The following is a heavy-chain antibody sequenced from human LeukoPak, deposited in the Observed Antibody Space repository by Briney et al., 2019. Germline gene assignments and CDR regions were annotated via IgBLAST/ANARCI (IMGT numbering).Heavy chain of an antibody. D-gene: IGHD2-15*01. J-gene: IGHJ6*02. CDR3: ARAYCSGGSCLNGINV. Sequence: GGSLRLSCAASGFTFSSYWMHWVRQAPGKGLVWVSRINTDGSSTRYADSVKGRFTISRDNAKNTLYLQMNSLRAEDTAAYYCARAYCSGGSCLNGINVWGQGTTVTVSS. CDR2: INTDGSST. V-gene: IGHV3-74*01. CDR1: GFTFSSYW.